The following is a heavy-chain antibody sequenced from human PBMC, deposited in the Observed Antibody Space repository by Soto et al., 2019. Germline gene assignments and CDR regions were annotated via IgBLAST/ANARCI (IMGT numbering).Heavy chain of an antibody. CDR2: ISAYNGNT. J-gene: IGHJ6*03. D-gene: IGHD2-2*01. CDR1: GYTFTSYG. V-gene: IGHV1-18*01. CDR3: ARGVVVVPAANPHYYYYMDG. Sequence: ASVKVSCKASGYTFTSYGISWVRQAPGQGLEWLGWISAYNGNTNYAQKLQGRVTMTTDTSTSTAYMELRSLRSDDTAVYYCARGVVVVPAANPHYYYYMDGWGKGTTVTVSS.